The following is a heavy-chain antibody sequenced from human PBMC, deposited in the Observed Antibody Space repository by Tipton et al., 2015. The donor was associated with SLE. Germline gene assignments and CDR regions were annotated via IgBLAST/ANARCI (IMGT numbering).Heavy chain of an antibody. D-gene: IGHD1-26*01. CDR2: IIPIFGTA. Sequence: QLVQSGAEVKKPGSSVKVSCKASGGTFSSYTINWVRQAPGQGLEGMGGIIPIFGTANYAQKFQDRVTITTDESTSTAYMELSSLRSEDTAVYYCARGWTEVGATPSPYVYWGQGTLVTVSS. CDR1: GGTFSSYT. J-gene: IGHJ4*02. CDR3: ARGWTEVGATPSPYVY. V-gene: IGHV1-69*05.